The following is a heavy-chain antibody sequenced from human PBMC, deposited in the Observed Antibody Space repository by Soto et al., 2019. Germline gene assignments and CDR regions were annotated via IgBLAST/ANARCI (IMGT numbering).Heavy chain of an antibody. J-gene: IGHJ4*02. Sequence: QVQLVQSGAEMKKPGSSVKVSCQSSGGTFNTYGMNWVRQAPGQGPEWMGDISPMFGAANYAPKFQGRVTITADESTGTSYMRLSSLTSEDSALYFCAREVQVHTPAFVYWGQGTLVTVSS. CDR2: ISPMFGAA. CDR3: AREVQVHTPAFVY. D-gene: IGHD3-10*01. V-gene: IGHV1-69*19. CDR1: GGTFNTYG.